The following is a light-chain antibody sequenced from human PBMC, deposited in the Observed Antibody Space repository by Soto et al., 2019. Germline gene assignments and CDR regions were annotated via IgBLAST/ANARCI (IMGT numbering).Light chain of an antibody. Sequence: IVMTQSPATLSVSPGERATLSCRASQSVSSRYLAWYQQRPGQAPRLLMYGSSSRATGIQDWFGASGSGTDFNLTISRLEPEDFAVYYCQQYGDSPSHNFGQGTK. J-gene: IGKJ2*01. V-gene: IGKV3-20*01. CDR2: GSS. CDR3: QQYGDSPSHN. CDR1: QSVSSRY.